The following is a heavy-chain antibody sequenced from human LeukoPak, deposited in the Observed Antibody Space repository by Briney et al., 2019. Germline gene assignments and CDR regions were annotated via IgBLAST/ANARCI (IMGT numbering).Heavy chain of an antibody. CDR1: GFTFSSYS. V-gene: IGHV3-48*04. D-gene: IGHD6-19*01. J-gene: IGHJ4*02. CDR3: ARVQRGIAVALDY. CDR2: ISTTGSSI. Sequence: GGSLRLSCAASGFTFSSYSMNWVRQVPGKGLEWVSYISTTGSSIYYADSVKGRFTISRDNVKNLLYLQMNSLRAEDTAVYYCARVQRGIAVALDYWGQGTLATVSS.